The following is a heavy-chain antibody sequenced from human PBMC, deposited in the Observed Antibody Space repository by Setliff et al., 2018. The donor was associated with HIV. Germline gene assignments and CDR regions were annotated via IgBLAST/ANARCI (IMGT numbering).Heavy chain of an antibody. CDR3: ARDLHFAFDI. CDR2: IIPIFGTA. Sequence: SVKVSCKASGYTFTNYAMHWVRQAPGQRLEWMGGIIPIFGTANYAQKFQGRVTITTDESTSTAYMELSSLRSEDTAVYYCARDLHFAFDIWGQGTMVTVSS. V-gene: IGHV1-69*05. J-gene: IGHJ3*02. D-gene: IGHD3-3*02. CDR1: GYTFTNYA.